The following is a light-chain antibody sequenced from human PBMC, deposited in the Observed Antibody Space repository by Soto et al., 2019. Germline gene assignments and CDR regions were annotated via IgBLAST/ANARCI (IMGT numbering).Light chain of an antibody. CDR1: QSVGGS. CDR2: HTS. J-gene: IGKJ1*01. Sequence: ETVLTQSAGTLSLSPGERATLSCRASQSVGGSLAWYQQRPGQAPRLLVYHTSNRATGIPARFRASGSGTDFTVTLSRLDPEDFAVYDGPQYESPPQAFSQRTKVVIK. V-gene: IGKV3-20*01. CDR3: PQYESPPQA.